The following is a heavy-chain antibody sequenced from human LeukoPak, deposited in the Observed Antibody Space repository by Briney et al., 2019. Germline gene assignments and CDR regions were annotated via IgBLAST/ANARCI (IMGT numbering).Heavy chain of an antibody. CDR1: GFTFSNYA. D-gene: IGHD6-13*01. CDR2: ISYDGSNK. Sequence: GRSLRLSCAASGFTFSNYAMHWVRQAPGKGLEWVAVISYDGSNKYYADSVKGRFTISRDNSKNTLYLQMNSLRAEDTAVFYCARDKAATDTSLIFYYYYHMDVWGKGTTVTVSS. J-gene: IGHJ6*03. CDR3: ARDKAATDTSLIFYYYYHMDV. V-gene: IGHV3-30-3*01.